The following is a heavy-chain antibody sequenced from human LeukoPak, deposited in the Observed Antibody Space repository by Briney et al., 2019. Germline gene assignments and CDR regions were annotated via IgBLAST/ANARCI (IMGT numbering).Heavy chain of an antibody. CDR3: ASLVGGYYPPVEAFDV. Sequence: QTGGSLRLSCAASGFSFRSCWMHWVRQAPGKGLVWVSRINGDGSTTNYADSVRGRFTISRDNAKNTLYLQMNSLRADDSAVYFCASLVGGYYPPVEAFDVWGQGTMVTVSS. D-gene: IGHD3-3*01. J-gene: IGHJ3*01. CDR1: GFSFRSCW. V-gene: IGHV3-74*01. CDR2: INGDGSTT.